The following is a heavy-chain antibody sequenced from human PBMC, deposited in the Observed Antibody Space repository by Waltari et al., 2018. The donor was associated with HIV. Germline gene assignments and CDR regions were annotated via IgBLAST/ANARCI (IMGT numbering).Heavy chain of an antibody. CDR1: GFTFRSYS. Sequence: EVQLLESGGGLVKPGGSLRLSCAASGFTFRSYSMNWVRQAPGKGLDGVSSITSGSYMFYVDSVKGRFTIFRDNTKNSLYLQMNSLRAEDTAVYYCARQGGSYGPDWYFDLWGRGTLVTVSS. CDR3: ARQGGSYGPDWYFDL. CDR2: ITSGSYM. J-gene: IGHJ2*01. D-gene: IGHD5-18*01. V-gene: IGHV3-21*01.